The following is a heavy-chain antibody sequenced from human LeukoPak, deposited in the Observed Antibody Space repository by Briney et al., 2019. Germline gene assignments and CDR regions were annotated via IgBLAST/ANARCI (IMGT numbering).Heavy chain of an antibody. J-gene: IGHJ6*02. CDR3: ARDPRRVGATSHYYGMDV. CDR1: GGSISSGGYY. Sequence: SETLSLTCTVSGGSISSGGYYWSWIRQHPGKGLEWIGYIYYSGSTYYNPSLKSRVTISVDTSKNQFSLKLSSVTAADTAVYYCARDPRRVGATSHYYGMDVWGQGTTVTVSS. V-gene: IGHV4-31*03. CDR2: IYYSGST. D-gene: IGHD1-26*01.